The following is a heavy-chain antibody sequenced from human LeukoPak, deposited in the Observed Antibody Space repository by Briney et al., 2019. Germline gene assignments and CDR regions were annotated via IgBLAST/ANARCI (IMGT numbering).Heavy chain of an antibody. CDR2: SHNDGNSV. CDR1: GFTFNRYW. Sequence: GGSLGLSCAASGFTFNRYWMHWVRQVPGKEVVWVSHSHNDGNSVSYADSAKGRFTVSRDNAKNTLYLQMNRLRAEDTAVYYCVRHNYGYDYWGQGTLVTVSS. V-gene: IGHV3-74*01. CDR3: VRHNYGYDY. D-gene: IGHD3-10*01. J-gene: IGHJ4*02.